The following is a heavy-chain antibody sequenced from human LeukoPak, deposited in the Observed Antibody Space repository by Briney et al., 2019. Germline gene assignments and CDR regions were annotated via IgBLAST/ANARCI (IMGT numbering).Heavy chain of an antibody. CDR1: GGSISSSYYY. J-gene: IGHJ4*02. CDR2: IYYSGST. CDR3: ARHFAT. D-gene: IGHD3-3*01. Sequence: XETLSLTCTVSGGSISSSYYYWGWIRQPPGRGLEWIGSIYYSGSTYYNPSLKSRVTISVDTSKNQFSLKLRSVTAADTAVYYCARHFATWGQGTLVTVSS. V-gene: IGHV4-39*01.